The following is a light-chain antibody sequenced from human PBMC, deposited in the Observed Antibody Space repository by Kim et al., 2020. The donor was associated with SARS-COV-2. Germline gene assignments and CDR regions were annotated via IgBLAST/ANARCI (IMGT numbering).Light chain of an antibody. CDR2: SNN. CDR1: SSNIGSNT. V-gene: IGLV1-44*01. CDR3: AAWDDSLHVV. J-gene: IGLJ2*01. Sequence: PGQRVTISCSGSSSNIGSNTVNWYQQLPGTAPKLLIYSNNQRPSGVPDRFSGSKSGTSASLAISGPQSEDEADYYCAAWDDSLHVVFGGGTQLTVL.